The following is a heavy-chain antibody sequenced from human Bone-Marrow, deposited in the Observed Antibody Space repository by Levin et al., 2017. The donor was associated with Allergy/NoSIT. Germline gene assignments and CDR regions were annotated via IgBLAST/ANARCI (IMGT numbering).Heavy chain of an antibody. CDR1: GFTFDDYA. V-gene: IGHV3-9*01. Sequence: GGSLRLSCAASGFTFDDYAMHWVRQAPGKGLEWVSGISWNSGSIGYADSVKGRFTISRDNAKNSLYLQMNSLRAEDTALYYCAKAFPDGDYVYYFDYWGQGTLVTVSS. D-gene: IGHD4-17*01. CDR3: AKAFPDGDYVYYFDY. J-gene: IGHJ4*02. CDR2: ISWNSGSI.